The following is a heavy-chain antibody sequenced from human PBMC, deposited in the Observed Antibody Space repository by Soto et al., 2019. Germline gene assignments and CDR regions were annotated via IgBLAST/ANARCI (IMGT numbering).Heavy chain of an antibody. CDR3: ARDHPLGYCTNGVCYTGRGYFDY. CDR1: GGYISSGDYY. J-gene: IGHJ4*02. CDR2: IYYSGST. Sequence: SETLSLTCPVSGGYISSGDYYWSWIRQPPGKGLEWIGYIYYSGSTYYNPSLKSRVTISVDTSKNQFSLKLSSVTAADTAVYYCARDHPLGYCTNGVCYTGRGYFDYWGQGTLVTVSS. D-gene: IGHD2-8*01. V-gene: IGHV4-30-4*01.